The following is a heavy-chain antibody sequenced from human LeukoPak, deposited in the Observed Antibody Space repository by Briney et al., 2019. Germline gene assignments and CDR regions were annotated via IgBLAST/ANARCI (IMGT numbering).Heavy chain of an antibody. CDR2: IYTSGST. CDR3: ARSLQLWLPLDY. Sequence: SETLSLTCTVSGGSISSYYWSWIRQPAGKGLEWIGRIYTSGSTNYNPSLKSRVTMSVDTSKNQFSLKLSSVTAADTAVYHCARSLQLWLPLDYWGQGTLVTVSS. V-gene: IGHV4-4*07. CDR1: GGSISSYY. D-gene: IGHD5-18*01. J-gene: IGHJ4*02.